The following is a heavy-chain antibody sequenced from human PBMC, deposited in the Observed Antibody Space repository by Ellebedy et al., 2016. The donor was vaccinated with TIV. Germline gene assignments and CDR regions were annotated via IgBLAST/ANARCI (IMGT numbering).Heavy chain of an antibody. D-gene: IGHD6-13*01. Sequence: ASVKVSCKASGYTFTAYYMHWVRQAPGQGLEWMGWINPDSGGTNFAQKFQGRVTMTRDTSINTAYMQLIRLESDDTAVYYCARVRRGSSGMDVWGQGTAVIVS. CDR3: ARVRRGSSGMDV. J-gene: IGHJ6*02. V-gene: IGHV1-2*02. CDR1: GYTFTAYY. CDR2: INPDSGGT.